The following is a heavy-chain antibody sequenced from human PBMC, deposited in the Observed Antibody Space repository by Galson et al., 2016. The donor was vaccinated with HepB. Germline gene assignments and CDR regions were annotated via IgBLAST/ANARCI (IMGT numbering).Heavy chain of an antibody. Sequence: SETLSLTCAVSGDSIRSTDYYWDWIRQPPGKGLEWIGSIYYRGGTYYNPSLKSRVTTSVDTLKNEFSLKLNFVTAADTAVYYCARRPARGVRWFDPWGQGTLVTVSS. V-gene: IGHV4-39*01. J-gene: IGHJ5*02. CDR3: ARRPARGVRWFDP. D-gene: IGHD3-10*01. CDR2: IYYRGGT. CDR1: GDSIRSTDYY.